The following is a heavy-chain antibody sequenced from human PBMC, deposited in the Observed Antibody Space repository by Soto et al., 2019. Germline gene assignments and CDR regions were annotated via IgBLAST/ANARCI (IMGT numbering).Heavy chain of an antibody. CDR1: GSSISTSY. CDR3: AREGGSIEVGDPFDY. CDR2: IYTSGST. J-gene: IGHJ4*02. V-gene: IGHV4-4*07. Sequence: SETLSLTXTVSGSSISTSYWSWIRQPAGKRLEWIGRIYTSGSTNYNPSLKSRVSMSINTSKNQFSLRLSSVTAADTAVYYCAREGGSIEVGDPFDYWGQGTLVTVSS. D-gene: IGHD6-19*01.